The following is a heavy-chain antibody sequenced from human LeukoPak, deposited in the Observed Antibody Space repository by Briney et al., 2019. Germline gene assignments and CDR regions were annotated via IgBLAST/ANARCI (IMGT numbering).Heavy chain of an antibody. D-gene: IGHD6-13*01. CDR2: MYYSGST. J-gene: IGHJ4*02. CDR1: GGSISSYW. V-gene: IGHV4-59*01. Sequence: SETLSLTCTVSGGSISSYWWSWIRQPPGKGLEWIGYMYYSGSTNYNPSLKSRVTISADTSNNQFSLKLSSVTAADTAVYYCASSSSWYRSSGRYFDSWGQGTLVTVSS. CDR3: ASSSSWYRSSGRYFDS.